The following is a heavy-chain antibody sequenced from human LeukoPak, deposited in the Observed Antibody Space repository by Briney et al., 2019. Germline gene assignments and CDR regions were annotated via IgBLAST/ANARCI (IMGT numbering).Heavy chain of an antibody. V-gene: IGHV1-46*01. CDR3: ATWGGGVAALAY. Sequence: APVKVSCKASGYTFTSYYIHWVRQASGQGLEWMGIINPYGGSTFYAQEFQGRVTMTRDMSTSAVYLELTSLRSEDTAMYYCATWGGGVAALAYWGQGTLVTVSS. D-gene: IGHD2-15*01. CDR2: INPYGGST. CDR1: GYTFTSYY. J-gene: IGHJ4*02.